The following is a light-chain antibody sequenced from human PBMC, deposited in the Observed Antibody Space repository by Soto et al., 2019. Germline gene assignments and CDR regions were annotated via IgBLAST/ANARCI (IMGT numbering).Light chain of an antibody. CDR2: EGS. Sequence: QSALTHPASVSGSPGQSITISCTGTSSDVGSYNLVSWYQQHPGKAPKLMIYEGSKRPSGVSNRSSGSKSGNTASLTISGLQAEDEADYYCCSYAGSSTFFYVLGTGTKFTVL. J-gene: IGLJ1*01. CDR1: SSDVGSYNL. CDR3: CSYAGSSTFFYV. V-gene: IGLV2-23*03.